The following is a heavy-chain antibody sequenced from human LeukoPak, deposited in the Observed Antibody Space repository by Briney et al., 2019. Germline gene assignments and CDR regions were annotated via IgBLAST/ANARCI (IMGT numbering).Heavy chain of an antibody. Sequence: GESLKISCQGSGYSFTSYWIGGVRQMPGKGLEWMGIIYPGDSDTRYSPSFQGQVTISADKSISTAYLQWSSLKASDTAMYYCARHRGIAAAGIDYWGQGTLVTVSS. CDR3: ARHRGIAAAGIDY. D-gene: IGHD6-13*01. CDR1: GYSFTSYW. V-gene: IGHV5-51*01. J-gene: IGHJ4*02. CDR2: IYPGDSDT.